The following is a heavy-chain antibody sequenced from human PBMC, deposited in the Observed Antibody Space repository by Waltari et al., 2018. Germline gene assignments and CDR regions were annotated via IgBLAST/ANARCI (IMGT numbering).Heavy chain of an antibody. D-gene: IGHD3-3*01. V-gene: IGHV3-7*01. J-gene: IGHJ6*03. CDR2: IKQDGSEK. CDR1: GFTFSSYW. Sequence: EVQLVESGGGLVQPGGSLRLSCAASGFTFSSYWMSWVRQAPGKGLEGMANIKQDGSEKYYVDAVKGRFTIARDNAKNSLYLQMNSLRAEDTAVYYCARDKSGPYYYYMDVWGKGTTVTISS. CDR3: ARDKSGPYYYYMDV.